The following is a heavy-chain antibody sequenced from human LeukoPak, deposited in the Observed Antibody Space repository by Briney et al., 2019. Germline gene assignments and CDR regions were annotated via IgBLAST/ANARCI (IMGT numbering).Heavy chain of an antibody. CDR3: ARAQYCGGDCYNGMDAFDI. J-gene: IGHJ3*02. D-gene: IGHD2-21*02. CDR1: GYTFTGYY. V-gene: IGHV1-2*02. CDR2: INPNSGGA. Sequence: ASVKVSCKASGYTFTGYYMHWVRQAPGQGLEWMGWINPNSGGANYAQKFQGRVTMTRDTSISTAYMELSRLRSDDTAVYYCARAQYCGGDCYNGMDAFDIWGQGTMVTVSS.